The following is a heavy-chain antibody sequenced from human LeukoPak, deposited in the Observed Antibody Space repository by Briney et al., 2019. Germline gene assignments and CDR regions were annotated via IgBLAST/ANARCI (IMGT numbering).Heavy chain of an antibody. J-gene: IGHJ4*02. CDR3: AKGRTFGYGPFDY. D-gene: IGHD5-12*01. V-gene: IGHV3-9*01. CDR1: GFTFDDYA. CDR2: ISWNSGSL. Sequence: GGSLRLSCAASGFTFDDYAMHWVRHAPGRGLEWVSGISWNSGSLVYADSVKARFTISRDNAKNSLYLQMNSLRPEDTALYYCAKGRTFGYGPFDYWGQGTLVTVSS.